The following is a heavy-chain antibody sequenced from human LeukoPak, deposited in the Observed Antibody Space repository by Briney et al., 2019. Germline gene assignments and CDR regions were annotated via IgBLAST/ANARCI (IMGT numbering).Heavy chain of an antibody. V-gene: IGHV1-2*02. CDR2: IYPDSGVT. CDR1: GYTFSDYY. D-gene: IGHD3-22*01. Sequence: ASVKVSCKASGYTFSDYYIHWVRQAPGQGLEWMAWIYPDSGVTNYAQKFQGRVTMTRDTSISTAYMDLSRLRSDDTAVYFCARGPTYYDSSGYRLEYWGQGTLVTVS. J-gene: IGHJ4*02. CDR3: ARGPTYYDSSGYRLEY.